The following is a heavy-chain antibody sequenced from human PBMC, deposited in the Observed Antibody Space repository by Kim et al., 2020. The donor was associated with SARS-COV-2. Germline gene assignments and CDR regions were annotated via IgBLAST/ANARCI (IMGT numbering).Heavy chain of an antibody. V-gene: IGHV3-23*01. CDR3: AKDVSGYDLAVDY. J-gene: IGHJ4*02. D-gene: IGHD5-12*01. Sequence: YADTGKGRSTISRDNSKNTLYLQMNSLRAEDTAVYYCAKDVSGYDLAVDYWGQGTLVTVSS.